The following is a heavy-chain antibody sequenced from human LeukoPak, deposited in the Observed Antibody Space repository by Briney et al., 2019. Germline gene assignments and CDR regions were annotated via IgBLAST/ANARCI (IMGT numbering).Heavy chain of an antibody. V-gene: IGHV3-48*01. CDR1: GFTSSSYS. J-gene: IGHJ4*02. D-gene: IGHD3-3*01. CDR2: ISSSSTI. CDR3: ARGPSNYDFWSGYHDY. Sequence: GGSLRLSCAASGFTSSSYSMNWVRQAPGKGLEWVSYISSSSTIYYADSVKGRFTISRDNAKNSLYLQMNSLRAEDTAVYYCARGPSNYDFWSGYHDYWGQGTLVTVSS.